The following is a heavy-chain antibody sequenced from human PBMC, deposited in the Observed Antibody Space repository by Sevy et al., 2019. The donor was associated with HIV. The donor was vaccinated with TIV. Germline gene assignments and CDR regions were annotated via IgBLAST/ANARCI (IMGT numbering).Heavy chain of an antibody. V-gene: IGHV1-18*04. D-gene: IGHD4-17*01. CDR3: ARESRNDYADPNDAFDI. CDR1: GYAFSSNG. J-gene: IGHJ3*02. Sequence: ASVKVSCKASGYAFSSNGISWVRQAPGQGLEWMGWISGYNGNTNYTEKFQGRVTMTTDTSTTTAYMELRSLRSDDSAVYYSARESRNDYADPNDAFDIWGQGTMVTVSS. CDR2: ISGYNGNT.